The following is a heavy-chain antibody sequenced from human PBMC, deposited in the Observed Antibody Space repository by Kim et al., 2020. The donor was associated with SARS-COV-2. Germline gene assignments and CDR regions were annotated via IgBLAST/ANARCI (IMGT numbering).Heavy chain of an antibody. CDR1: GFTFSSYS. CDR2: ISSSSSYI. V-gene: IGHV3-21*01. Sequence: GGSLRLSCAASGFTFSSYSMNWVRQAPGKGLEWVSSISSSSSYIYYADSVKGRFTISRDNAKNSLYLQMNSLRAEDTAVYYCARDSLGAARGDYWGQGTLVTVSS. CDR3: ARDSLGAARGDY. J-gene: IGHJ4*02. D-gene: IGHD6-6*01.